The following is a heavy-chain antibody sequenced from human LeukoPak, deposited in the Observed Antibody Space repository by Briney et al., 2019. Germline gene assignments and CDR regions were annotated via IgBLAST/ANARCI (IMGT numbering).Heavy chain of an antibody. V-gene: IGHV3-21*01. Sequence: GGSLRLTCAASRFTFSSYSMNWVRQAPGKGLEWVSSISSSSSYIYYADSVKGRFTISRDNAKNSLYLQMNSLRAEDTAVYYCARGQWIQLWHPDYWGQGTLVTVSS. CDR1: RFTFSSYS. J-gene: IGHJ4*02. CDR3: ARGQWIQLWHPDY. CDR2: ISSSSSYI. D-gene: IGHD5-18*01.